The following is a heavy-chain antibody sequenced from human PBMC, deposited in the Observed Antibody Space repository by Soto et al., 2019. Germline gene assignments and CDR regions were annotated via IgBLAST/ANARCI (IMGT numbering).Heavy chain of an antibody. D-gene: IGHD1-1*01. Sequence: QVHLVQSGAEVKKPGASVKVSCKGSGYAFTTYGITWVRQAPGQGLEWMGWISAHNGNTNYAQKLQGRVTVTRDTSTRTAYMELRSLRSDDTAVYYCARARYGDYWGQGALVTVSS. J-gene: IGHJ4*02. CDR1: GYAFTTYG. V-gene: IGHV1-18*01. CDR2: ISAHNGNT. CDR3: ARARYGDY.